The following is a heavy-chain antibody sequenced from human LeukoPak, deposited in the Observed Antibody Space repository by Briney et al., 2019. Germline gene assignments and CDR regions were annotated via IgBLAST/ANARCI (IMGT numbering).Heavy chain of an antibody. V-gene: IGHV3-23*01. D-gene: IGHD4-23*01. J-gene: IGHJ4*02. Sequence: GGSLRLSCAASGITFSSYGMSWVRQAPGKGLEWVSAISGSGGSTYYADSVKGRFTISRDNAKNSLYLHMNSLRAEDTAVYYCARDYGGSSPFDYWGQGTLVTVSS. CDR2: ISGSGGST. CDR1: GITFSSYG. CDR3: ARDYGGSSPFDY.